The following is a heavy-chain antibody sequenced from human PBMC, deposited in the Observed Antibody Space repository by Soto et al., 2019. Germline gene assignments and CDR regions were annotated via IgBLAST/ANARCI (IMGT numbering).Heavy chain of an antibody. CDR2: IVVGSGNT. J-gene: IGHJ4*02. CDR3: ATDSRGNAANLCY. D-gene: IGHD3-10*01. Sequence: QMQLVQSGPEVKKPGTSVKVSCKASGFTFTTLVVLWVRQARGHPLEWIGWIVVGSGNTNYAQKYQERVTITRDMSTETAYMELGSLRSEETAVYYCATDSRGNAANLCYWGQGTLVTVSS. V-gene: IGHV1-58*01. CDR1: GFTFTTLV.